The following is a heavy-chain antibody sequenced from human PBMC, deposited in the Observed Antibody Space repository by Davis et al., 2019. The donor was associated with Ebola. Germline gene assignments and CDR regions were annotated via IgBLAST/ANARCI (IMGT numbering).Heavy chain of an antibody. V-gene: IGHV4-59*12. Sequence: SETLSLTCTVSGDSITSYYWSWIRQPPGKGLEWIGYIYFSGTTRYNPSLKSRVTLSLDTSKKQVSLKLNSVTAADTAVYYCASLHPSMVALDYWGQGTLVSVSS. CDR3: ASLHPSMVALDY. CDR2: IYFSGTT. D-gene: IGHD5-12*01. J-gene: IGHJ4*02. CDR1: GDSITSYY.